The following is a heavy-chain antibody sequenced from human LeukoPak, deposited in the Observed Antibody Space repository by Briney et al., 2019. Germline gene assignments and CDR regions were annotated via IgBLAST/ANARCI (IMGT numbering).Heavy chain of an antibody. CDR2: IYYSGST. Sequence: SETLSLTCTVSGGSVSSGSYYWSWIRQPPGKGLEWIGYIYYSGSTNYNPSLKSRVTISVDTSKNQFSLKLSSVTAADTAVYYCASYCSSTSYQRFDYWGQGTLVTVSS. V-gene: IGHV4-61*01. CDR3: ASYCSSTSYQRFDY. D-gene: IGHD2-2*01. J-gene: IGHJ4*02. CDR1: GGSVSSGSYY.